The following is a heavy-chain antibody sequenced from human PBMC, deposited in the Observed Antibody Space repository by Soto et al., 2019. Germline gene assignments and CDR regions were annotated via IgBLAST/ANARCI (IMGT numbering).Heavy chain of an antibody. CDR3: ARVSYFDTTGYYYYFED. V-gene: IGHV4-38-2*01. CDR2: IYRSGSA. CDR1: GYSISTGYY. D-gene: IGHD3-22*01. J-gene: IGHJ4*02. Sequence: SETLSLTCAVSGYSISTGYYWVWIRHPPGKGLEWVGSIYRSGSAYYNPSLKSRVTISMEMSKNQFPLKLTSVTAAATAVYYCARVSYFDTTGYYYYFEDWAQGTMVTVSS.